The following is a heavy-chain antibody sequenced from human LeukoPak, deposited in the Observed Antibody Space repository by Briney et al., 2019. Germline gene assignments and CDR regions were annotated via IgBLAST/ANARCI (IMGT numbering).Heavy chain of an antibody. J-gene: IGHJ6*02. CDR2: ISGSGGST. V-gene: IGHV3-23*01. CDR1: GFTFSSYA. CDR3: ANVMTAVARLKEDYYYGMDV. D-gene: IGHD6-19*01. Sequence: GGSLRLSCAASGFTFSSYAMSWVRQAPGKGLEWVSAISGSGGSTYYADSVKGRFTISRDNSKNTLYLQMNSLRAEDTAIYYCANVMTAVARLKEDYYYGMDVWGQGTTVTVSS.